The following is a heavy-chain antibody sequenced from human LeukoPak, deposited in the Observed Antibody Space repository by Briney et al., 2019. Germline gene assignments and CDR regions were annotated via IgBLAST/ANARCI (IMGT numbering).Heavy chain of an antibody. CDR1: GGSFSGYY. Sequence: PSETLSLTCAVYGGSFSGYYWSWIRQPPGKGLEWIGEINHSGSTNYNPSLKSRVTISVDTSKNQFSLKLSSVTAADTAVYYCAGPRDRPRHDSSGYYRGFYYYGMDVWGQGTTVTVSS. CDR2: INHSGST. V-gene: IGHV4-34*01. D-gene: IGHD3-22*01. J-gene: IGHJ6*02. CDR3: AGPRDRPRHDSSGYYRGFYYYGMDV.